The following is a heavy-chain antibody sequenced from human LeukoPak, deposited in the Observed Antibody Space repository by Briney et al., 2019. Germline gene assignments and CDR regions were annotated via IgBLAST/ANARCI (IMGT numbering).Heavy chain of an antibody. V-gene: IGHV4-59*01. D-gene: IGHD5-24*01. J-gene: IGHJ6*02. CDR2: IYYSGST. Sequence: SETLSLTCTVSGGSISSYYWSWIRQPPGKGLEWIGYIYYSGSTNYNPPLKSRVTISVDTSKNRFSLKLSSVTAADTAVYYCARVRDGYNYYYYYGMDVWGQGTTVTVSS. CDR3: ARVRDGYNYYYYYGMDV. CDR1: GGSISSYY.